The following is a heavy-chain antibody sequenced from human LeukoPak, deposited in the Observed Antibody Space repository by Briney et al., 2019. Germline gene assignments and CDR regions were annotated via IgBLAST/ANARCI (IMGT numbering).Heavy chain of an antibody. CDR1: GYTFTSYA. V-gene: IGHV1-3*01. CDR3: ARVHSRYYGSGNGMDV. J-gene: IGHJ6*04. Sequence: ASVKVSCKASGYTFTSYAMHWVRQAPGQRLEWMGWINAGNGNTKYSQKFQGRVTITRDTSASTAYMELSSLRSEDTAVYYCARVHSRYYGSGNGMDVWGKGTTVTVSS. D-gene: IGHD3-10*01. CDR2: INAGNGNT.